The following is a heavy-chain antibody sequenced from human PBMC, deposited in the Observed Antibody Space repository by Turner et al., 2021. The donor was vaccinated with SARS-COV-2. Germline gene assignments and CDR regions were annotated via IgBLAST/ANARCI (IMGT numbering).Heavy chain of an antibody. V-gene: IGHV3-30*18. CDR2: ISYDGSNN. CDR3: AKNLIRHYQLLYPPNYYGMDV. D-gene: IGHD2-2*02. Sequence: VQLVEYGGGVVQPGRSLRLSCAAAGFAFSGYGMPWVRQAPGKGLEWVAVISYDGSNNYYADSVKGRFTISRDNSKNTLYLQMTSLRAEDTAVYYCAKNLIRHYQLLYPPNYYGMDVWGQGTTVTVSS. CDR1: GFAFSGYG. J-gene: IGHJ6*02.